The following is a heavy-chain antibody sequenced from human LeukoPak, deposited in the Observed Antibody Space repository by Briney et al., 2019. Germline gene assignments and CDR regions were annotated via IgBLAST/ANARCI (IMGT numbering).Heavy chain of an antibody. CDR3: ARLPRFGSTGYYFDY. Sequence: GESLKISCKGSGYSFTNYWIAWVRQLPGKGLEWMGIIYPGDSDTRYSPSFQRQVTISADKSISTAHLQWSSLKASDTAMYYCARLPRFGSTGYYFDYWGQGTLVTVSS. CDR1: GYSFTNYW. D-gene: IGHD3-22*01. J-gene: IGHJ4*02. V-gene: IGHV5-51*01. CDR2: IYPGDSDT.